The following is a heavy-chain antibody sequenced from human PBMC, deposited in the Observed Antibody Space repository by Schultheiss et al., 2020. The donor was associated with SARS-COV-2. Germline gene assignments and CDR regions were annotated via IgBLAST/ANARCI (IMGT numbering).Heavy chain of an antibody. CDR3: ARGAGFRGVLDY. Sequence: GGSLRLSCAASGFTFSDYYMSWVRQAPGKGLEWVSSISSSSSYIYYADSVKGRFTISRDNAKNSLYLQMKSLRAEDTAVYYCARGAGFRGVLDYWGQGTLVTVSS. CDR2: ISSSSSYI. D-gene: IGHD3-10*01. V-gene: IGHV3-21*01. J-gene: IGHJ4*02. CDR1: GFTFSDYY.